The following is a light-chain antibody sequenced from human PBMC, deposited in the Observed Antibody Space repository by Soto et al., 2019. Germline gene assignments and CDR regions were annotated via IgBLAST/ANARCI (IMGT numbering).Light chain of an antibody. Sequence: DIQMTQSPSSLSASVGDRVTITCQASQDIDNYLNWYQQKPGQAPKLLIYDASSLETGVPSRFSGRGSGTDFTFTISSLQPEYIATYYCQQYDKLPPYTFGQGTKLELK. CDR2: DAS. J-gene: IGKJ2*01. CDR3: QQYDKLPPYT. V-gene: IGKV1-33*01. CDR1: QDIDNY.